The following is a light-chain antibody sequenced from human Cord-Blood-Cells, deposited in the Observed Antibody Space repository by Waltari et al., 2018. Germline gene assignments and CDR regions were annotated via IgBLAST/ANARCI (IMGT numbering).Light chain of an antibody. CDR3: QAWDSSNYV. Sequence: SYELTQPPSVSVSPRQTASITCSGDKLGDKYACWYQQKPGQSPVLVIYQDSKRPSGIPERFSGSNSGNTATLTISGTQAMDEADYYCQAWDSSNYVFGTGTKVTVL. CDR2: QDS. V-gene: IGLV3-1*01. J-gene: IGLJ1*01. CDR1: KLGDKY.